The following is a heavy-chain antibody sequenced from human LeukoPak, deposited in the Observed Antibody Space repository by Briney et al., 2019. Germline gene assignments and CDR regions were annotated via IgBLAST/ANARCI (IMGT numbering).Heavy chain of an antibody. J-gene: IGHJ4*02. CDR1: GFTFSS. Sequence: PGGSLRLSCAASGFTFSSMNWVRQAPGKGLEWVSCISSSSSYIYYADSVKGRFTISRDNAKNSLYLQMNSLRAEDTAVYYCAKVPRDYDSSGYPLPFDNWGQGTLVTVSS. V-gene: IGHV3-21*01. D-gene: IGHD3-22*01. CDR3: AKVPRDYDSSGYPLPFDN. CDR2: ISSSSSYI.